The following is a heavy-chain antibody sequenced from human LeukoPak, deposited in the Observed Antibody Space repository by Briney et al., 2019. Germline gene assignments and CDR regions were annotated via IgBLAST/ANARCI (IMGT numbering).Heavy chain of an antibody. Sequence: HPGGSLRLSCAASGFTFNSYAMSWVRQAPGKGLEWVSAISGSGGSTYYADSVKGRFTISRDNSKNTLYLQMNSLRAEDTAVYYCAKGEAHPIYYYYGMDVWGQGTTVTVSS. J-gene: IGHJ6*02. V-gene: IGHV3-23*01. D-gene: IGHD1-26*01. CDR2: ISGSGGST. CDR1: GFTFNSYA. CDR3: AKGEAHPIYYYYGMDV.